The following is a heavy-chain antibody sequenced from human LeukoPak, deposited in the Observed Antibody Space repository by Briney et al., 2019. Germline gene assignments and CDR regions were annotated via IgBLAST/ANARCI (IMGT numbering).Heavy chain of an antibody. J-gene: IGHJ4*02. D-gene: IGHD3-9*01. Sequence: GGSLRLSCAASGFTFSNYAMSWVRQAPGKGLEWVSAVSGRDDSTYYADSVKGRFTISRDNSKNTLYLQMNSLRAEDTAVYYCAKWGDYDILTGYYDSDYWGQGTLVTVSS. CDR2: VSGRDDST. CDR3: AKWGDYDILTGYYDSDY. V-gene: IGHV3-23*01. CDR1: GFTFSNYA.